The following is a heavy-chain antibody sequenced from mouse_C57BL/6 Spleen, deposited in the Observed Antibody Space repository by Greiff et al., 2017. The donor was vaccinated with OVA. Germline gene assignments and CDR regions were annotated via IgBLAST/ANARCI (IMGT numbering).Heavy chain of an antibody. CDR3: ARDYYGSSGYFDY. CDR1: GYTFTSYW. J-gene: IGHJ2*01. V-gene: IGHV1-55*01. CDR2: IYPGSGST. D-gene: IGHD1-1*01. Sequence: QVQLKQSGAELVKPGASVKMSCKASGYTFTSYWITWVKQRPGQGLEWIGDIYPGSGSTNYNEKFKSKATLTVDTSSSTAYMQLSSLTSEDSAVYYCARDYYGSSGYFDYWGQGTTLTVSS.